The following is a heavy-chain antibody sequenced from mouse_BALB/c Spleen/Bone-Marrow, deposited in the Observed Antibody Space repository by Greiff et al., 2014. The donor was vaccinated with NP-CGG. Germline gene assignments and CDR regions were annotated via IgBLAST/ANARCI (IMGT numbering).Heavy chain of an antibody. CDR2: IYPGDGDT. CDR3: ARSGYGSNYDY. V-gene: IGHV1-80*01. J-gene: IGHJ2*01. Sequence: VQLQQSGAELVRPGSSVKISCKVSGYVFSSYWMIWVRQRPGQGLEWIGQIYPGDGDTNYNGKFKGKATLTADKSSSTAYMQLSSLTSEDSAVYFCARSGYGSNYDYWGQGTTFTVSS. D-gene: IGHD1-1*01. CDR1: GYVFSSYW.